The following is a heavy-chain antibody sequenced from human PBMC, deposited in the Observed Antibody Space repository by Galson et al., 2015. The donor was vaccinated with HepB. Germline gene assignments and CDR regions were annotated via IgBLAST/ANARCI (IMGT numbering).Heavy chain of an antibody. D-gene: IGHD4-17*01. CDR3: ARRGMTTAPIFQH. Sequence: SLRLSCAASGFTFSDYYMSWIRQAPGKGLEWVSYISSSSSYTNYADSVKGRFTISRDNAKNSLYLQMNSLRAEDTAVYYCARRGMTTAPIFQHWGQGTLVTVSS. CDR1: GFTFSDYY. CDR2: ISSSSSYT. J-gene: IGHJ1*01. V-gene: IGHV3-11*03.